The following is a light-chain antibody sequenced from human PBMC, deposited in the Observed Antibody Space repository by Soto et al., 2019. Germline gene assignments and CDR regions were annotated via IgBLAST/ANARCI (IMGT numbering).Light chain of an antibody. Sequence: ELVLTQSPGTLSLSPGERATLSCRASQSLTSSYLAWYQQKPGQAPRLLIYGASSRATGIPDRFTGRGSGTDFTLNISSLEPEEFAVYYCQQYDGSPRTFGQGTTVEIK. V-gene: IGKV3-20*01. J-gene: IGKJ1*01. CDR1: QSLTSSY. CDR2: GAS. CDR3: QQYDGSPRT.